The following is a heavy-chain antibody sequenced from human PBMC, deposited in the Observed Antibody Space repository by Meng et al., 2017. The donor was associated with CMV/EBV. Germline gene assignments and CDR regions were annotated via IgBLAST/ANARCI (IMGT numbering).Heavy chain of an antibody. V-gene: IGHV4-34*01. CDR2: INHSGST. CDR1: SFSGYY. D-gene: IGHD2-2*02. Sequence: SFSGYYWSWIRQPPGKGLEWIGEINHSGSTNYTPSLKSRVTISVDTSKNQFSLKLSSVTAADTAVYYCARGEIVVVPAAIRFNWYFDLWGRGTLVTVSS. CDR3: ARGEIVVVPAAIRFNWYFDL. J-gene: IGHJ2*01.